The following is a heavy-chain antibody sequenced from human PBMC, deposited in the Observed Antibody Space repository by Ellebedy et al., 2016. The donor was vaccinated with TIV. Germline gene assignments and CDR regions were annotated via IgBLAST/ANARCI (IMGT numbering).Heavy chain of an antibody. CDR3: ASTPVSAGSGYHPHDY. D-gene: IGHD5-12*01. V-gene: IGHV4-59*08. CDR1: GDSFRGYY. CDR2: IYYNENT. Sequence: QTLSLTCAVYGDSFRGYYWSWIPPPPGKGLEWIGYIYYNENTNYNPSLQSQVTISVDTFKNQFSLNLNSVTAADTAVYFCASTPVSAGSGYHPHDYWGQGILVTVSS. J-gene: IGHJ4*02.